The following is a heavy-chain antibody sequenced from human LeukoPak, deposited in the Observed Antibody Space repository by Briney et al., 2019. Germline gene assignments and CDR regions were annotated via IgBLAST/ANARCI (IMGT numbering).Heavy chain of an antibody. V-gene: IGHV3-30-3*01. Sequence: GGSLRLSCAASGFTFSSYAMHWVRQAPGKGLEWVAVISYDGSNKYYADSVKGRFTISRDNSKNTLYLRMNSLRAEDTAVYYCARVAAGSSGYYYFDYWGQGTLVTVSS. CDR3: ARVAAGSSGYYYFDY. D-gene: IGHD3-22*01. J-gene: IGHJ4*02. CDR1: GFTFSSYA. CDR2: ISYDGSNK.